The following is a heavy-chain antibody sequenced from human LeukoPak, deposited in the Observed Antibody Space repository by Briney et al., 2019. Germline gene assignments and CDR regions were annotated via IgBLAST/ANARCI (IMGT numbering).Heavy chain of an antibody. V-gene: IGHV1-18*01. CDR3: ARDRPAAGSACFDY. CDR1: GYTFTDYG. J-gene: IGHJ4*02. CDR2: INTYNGNT. Sequence: ASVKVSCKASGYTFTDYGISWVRQAPGQGLEWMGWINTYNGNTNYAQKLQGRDTMTTDTSTSTAYMELRSLRSDDTAVYYCARDRPAAGSACFDYWGQGTLVTVSS. D-gene: IGHD6-13*01.